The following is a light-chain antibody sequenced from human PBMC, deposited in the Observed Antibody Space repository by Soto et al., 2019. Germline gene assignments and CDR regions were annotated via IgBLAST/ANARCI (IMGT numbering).Light chain of an antibody. Sequence: DIQMTQSPSSVSASVGDRVTITCRSSEDISTWLAWYQQKPGKAPKLLISAASILQSGVPSRFSGSGSGTDFTLTISSLQPEDVASYYCLQDYTYPWTFGQGTKVDNK. CDR2: AAS. CDR3: LQDYTYPWT. CDR1: EDISTW. V-gene: IGKV1-12*02. J-gene: IGKJ1*01.